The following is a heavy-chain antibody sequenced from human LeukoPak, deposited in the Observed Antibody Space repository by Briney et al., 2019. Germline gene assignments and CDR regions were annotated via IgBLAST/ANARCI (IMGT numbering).Heavy chain of an antibody. D-gene: IGHD5-12*01. Sequence: ASVKVSCKASGYTFTTYAMNWVRQAPGQGLEWMGWINTNTGNPTYAQGFTGRFVFSLDTSVSTAYLQISSLKAEDTAVYYCAREEYSGYDYSYYYGMDVWGQGTTVTVSS. V-gene: IGHV7-4-1*02. CDR3: AREEYSGYDYSYYYGMDV. CDR2: INTNTGNP. CDR1: GYTFTTYA. J-gene: IGHJ6*02.